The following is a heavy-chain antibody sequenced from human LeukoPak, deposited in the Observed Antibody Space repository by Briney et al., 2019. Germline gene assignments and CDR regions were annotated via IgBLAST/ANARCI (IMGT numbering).Heavy chain of an antibody. J-gene: IGHJ4*02. CDR2: ISGSGGST. CDR3: AKDFQHSQVRVHTTGGFDY. D-gene: IGHD3-10*01. V-gene: IGHV3-23*01. Sequence: PGGSLRLSCAASGFTFSSYAMSWVRQAPGKGLEWVSAISGSGGSTYYADSVKGRFTISRDNSKNTLYLQMNSLRAEDTAVYYCAKDFQHSQVRVHTTGGFDYWGQGTLVTVSS. CDR1: GFTFSSYA.